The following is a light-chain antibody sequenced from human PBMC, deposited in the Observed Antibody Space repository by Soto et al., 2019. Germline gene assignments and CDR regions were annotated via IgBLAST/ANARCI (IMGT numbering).Light chain of an antibody. CDR2: DVT. J-gene: IGLJ1*01. V-gene: IGLV2-14*01. CDR3: SSYTSISTYV. Sequence: QSALTQPASVSGSPGPSITISCTGTSSDVGGYNFVSWYQQHPDKAPKLMIYDVTNRPSGVSNRSSGSKSGNTASLTISGLQAEDEADYYCSSYTSISTYVFGTGTKLTVL. CDR1: SSDVGGYNF.